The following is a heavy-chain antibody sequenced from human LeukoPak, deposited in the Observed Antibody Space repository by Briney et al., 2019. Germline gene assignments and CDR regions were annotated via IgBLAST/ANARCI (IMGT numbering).Heavy chain of an antibody. CDR1: EFTFSSYA. D-gene: IGHD3-22*01. Sequence: GGSLRLSCAASEFTFSSYAMSWVRQAPGRGLEWVSAIGTGGGTYYADSVKGRFTISRENFKSTLFLQMSSLRAEDTAVYFCARVRGGGYYHFDYWGQGTLVTVSS. V-gene: IGHV3-23*01. CDR3: ARVRGGGYYHFDY. CDR2: IGTGGGT. J-gene: IGHJ4*02.